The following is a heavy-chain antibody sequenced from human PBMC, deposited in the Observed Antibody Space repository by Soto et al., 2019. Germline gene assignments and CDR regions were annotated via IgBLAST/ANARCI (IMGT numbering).Heavy chain of an antibody. D-gene: IGHD2-2*03. Sequence: RGSLLLSCTPSGFTLSPYAMAWVRQATGKGLEWVSASGSGGRTYYADSAKGRFIVSRDNSRSTVFLQMNSLRVGDTAMYYCATAVGSTLYWGQGTLVTVSS. CDR1: GFTLSPYA. CDR3: ATAVGSTLY. V-gene: IGHV3-23*01. J-gene: IGHJ4*02. CDR2: SGSGGRT.